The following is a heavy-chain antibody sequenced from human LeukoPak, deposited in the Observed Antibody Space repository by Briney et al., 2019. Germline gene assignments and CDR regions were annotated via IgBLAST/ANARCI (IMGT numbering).Heavy chain of an antibody. CDR2: INHSGST. Sequence: PSETLSLTCAVYGGSFSGYYWSWIRQPPGKGLEWIGEINHSGSTNYNPSLKSRVTISVDTSKNQFSLKLTSVTAADTAVYYCARDNARGGSFSDYLRYFQHWGQGTLVTVSS. CDR3: ARDNARGGSFSDYLRYFQH. J-gene: IGHJ1*01. CDR1: GGSFSGYY. D-gene: IGHD5/OR15-5a*01. V-gene: IGHV4-34*01.